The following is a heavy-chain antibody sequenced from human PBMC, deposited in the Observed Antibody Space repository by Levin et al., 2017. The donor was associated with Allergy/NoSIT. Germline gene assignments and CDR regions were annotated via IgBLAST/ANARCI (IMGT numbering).Heavy chain of an antibody. CDR2: MNPNSGNT. V-gene: IGHV1-8*01. Sequence: GESLKISCKASGYTFTSYDINWVRQATGQGLEWMGWMNPNSGNTGYAQKFQGRVTMTRNTSISTAYMELSSLRSEDTAVYYCARGVSGSYYYYGMDVWGQGTTVTVSS. J-gene: IGHJ6*02. CDR1: GYTFTSYD. D-gene: IGHD1-26*01. CDR3: ARGVSGSYYYYGMDV.